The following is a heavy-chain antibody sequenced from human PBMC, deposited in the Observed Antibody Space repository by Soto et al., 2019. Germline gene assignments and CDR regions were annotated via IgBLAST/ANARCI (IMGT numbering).Heavy chain of an antibody. CDR2: IYFTGST. V-gene: IGHV4-39*01. J-gene: IGHJ5*02. Sequence: RLSIPFAACSGSVTSCFDFWGWVRQPPGKGLEWIGTIYFTGSTYYTPSLKSRLTMSIDTSKNEFSLRLNYVTAAETAVYYCAGQTFTIAADSYGRSKWFDTRGPGTLGTLSS. D-gene: IGHD3-9*01. CDR3: AGQTFTIAADSYGRSKWFDT. CDR1: SGSVTSCFDF.